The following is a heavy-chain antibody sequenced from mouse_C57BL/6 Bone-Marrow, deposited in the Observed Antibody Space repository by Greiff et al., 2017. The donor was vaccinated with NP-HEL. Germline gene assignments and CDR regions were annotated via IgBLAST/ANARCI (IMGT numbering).Heavy chain of an antibody. J-gene: IGHJ1*03. CDR3: ASLYGSSYESYWYFDV. Sequence: EVQGVESGGGLVQPGESLKLSCESNEYEFPSHDMSWVRKTPEKRLELVAAINSDGGSTYSPDTMERRFIISRDNTKKTLYLQMSSLRSEDTALYYCASLYGSSYESYWYFDVWGTGTTVTVSS. V-gene: IGHV5-2*01. CDR2: INSDGGST. D-gene: IGHD1-1*01. CDR1: EYEFPSHD.